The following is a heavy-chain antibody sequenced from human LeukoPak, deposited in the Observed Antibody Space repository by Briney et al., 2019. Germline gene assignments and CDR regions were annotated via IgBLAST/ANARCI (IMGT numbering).Heavy chain of an antibody. CDR3: TRVPAVAGYYYYYGMDV. Sequence: GGSLRLSCATFGFSFSHHSMSWVRQAPGKGLEWVGFIRSKAYGGTTEYAASVKGRFTISRDDSKSIAYLQMNSLKTEDTAVYYCTRVPAVAGYYYYYGMDVWGQGTTVTVSS. V-gene: IGHV3-49*04. CDR2: IRSKAYGGTT. D-gene: IGHD6-19*01. J-gene: IGHJ6*02. CDR1: GFSFSHHS.